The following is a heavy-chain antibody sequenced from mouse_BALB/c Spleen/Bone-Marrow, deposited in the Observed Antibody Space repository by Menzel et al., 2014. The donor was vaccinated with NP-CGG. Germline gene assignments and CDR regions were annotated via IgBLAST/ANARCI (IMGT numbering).Heavy chain of an antibody. CDR3: ARGGLRYFDV. Sequence: EVQGVESGGGLVKPGGSLKLSCAASGFTFSSYAMSWVRQTPEKRLEGVASISSGGSTYYPDSVKGRFTISRNNARNILYLQMSSLRSEDTAMYYCARGGLRYFDVWGAGTTVTVSS. CDR2: ISSGGST. D-gene: IGHD3-2*02. CDR1: GFTFSSYA. V-gene: IGHV5-6-5*01. J-gene: IGHJ1*01.